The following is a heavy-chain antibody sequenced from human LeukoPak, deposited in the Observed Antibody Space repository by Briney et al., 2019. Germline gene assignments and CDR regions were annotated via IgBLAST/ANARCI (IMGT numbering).Heavy chain of an antibody. V-gene: IGHV1-69*05. CDR3: ARDDGSATMGFDS. Sequence: SVKVSCKASGTTFSRSAISWVREAPGQGLEWMGGVIPILGTTNYAQKFRDRVSITTDESTSTAYMEVTSLRSVDTAVYYCARDDGSATMGFDSWGQGTLVSVSS. J-gene: IGHJ4*02. CDR1: GTTFSRSA. D-gene: IGHD1-26*01. CDR2: VIPILGTT.